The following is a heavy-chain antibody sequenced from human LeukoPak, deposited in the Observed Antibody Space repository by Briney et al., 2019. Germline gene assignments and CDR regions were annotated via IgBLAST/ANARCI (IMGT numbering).Heavy chain of an antibody. CDR1: GFTFSSYS. V-gene: IGHV3-21*01. CDR3: AREVTIFDAFDI. D-gene: IGHD3-9*01. CDR2: ISSSSSYI. J-gene: IGHJ3*02. Sequence: GGSLRLSCAASGFTFSSYSMNWVRQAPGKGLEWVSSISSSSSYIYYADSVKGRFTISRDNAKNSLYLQMNSLRAEDTAVYYRAREVTIFDAFDIWGQGTMVTVSS.